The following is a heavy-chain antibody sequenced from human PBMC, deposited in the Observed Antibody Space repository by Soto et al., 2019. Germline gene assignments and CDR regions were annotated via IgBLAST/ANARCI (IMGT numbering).Heavy chain of an antibody. CDR1: GGSLSGYY. J-gene: IGHJ6*02. CDR2: INHRQSS. D-gene: IGHD1-1*01. V-gene: IGHV4-34*01. Sequence: SETLSLTFAVSGGSLSGYYWNWLSQYPGKGLEWIGEINHRQSSDYNPFLKSRVTISIDASQNQFCLELSSVTAADTAIYYCARDDNKSSLYGVDGWGEGTTV. CDR3: ARDDNKSSLYGVDG.